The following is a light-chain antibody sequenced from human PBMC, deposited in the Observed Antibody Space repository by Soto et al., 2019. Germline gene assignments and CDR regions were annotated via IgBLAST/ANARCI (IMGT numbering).Light chain of an antibody. Sequence: DAVLTQSPLSLPVTLGQPASISCRSSQSLVYSDGETYLNWFHQRPGQSPRRLIYKVSNRDSGVPDRFSGSGSGTDFTLKISRVEAEDVGVYYCMQFTHWPWTFGQGTKVDNK. CDR2: KVS. V-gene: IGKV2-30*01. CDR3: MQFTHWPWT. CDR1: QSLVYSDGETY. J-gene: IGKJ1*01.